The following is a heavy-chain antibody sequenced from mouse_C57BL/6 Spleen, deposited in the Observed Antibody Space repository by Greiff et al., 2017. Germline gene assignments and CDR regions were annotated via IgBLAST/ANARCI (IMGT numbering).Heavy chain of an antibody. Sequence: VQLQQSGAELVKPGASVKISCKASGYAFSSYWMNWVKQRPGKGLEWIGQIYPGDGDTNYNGKFKGKATLTADTSSSTAYMQRSSLTSEDAAVCFWARDYGNYFDYWGQGTTLTVSS. CDR2: IYPGDGDT. CDR1: GYAFSSYW. V-gene: IGHV1-80*01. D-gene: IGHD2-1*01. CDR3: ARDYGNYFDY. J-gene: IGHJ2*01.